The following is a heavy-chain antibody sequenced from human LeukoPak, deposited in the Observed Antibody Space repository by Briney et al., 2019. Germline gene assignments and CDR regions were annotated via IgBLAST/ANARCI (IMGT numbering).Heavy chain of an antibody. D-gene: IGHD5-18*01. Sequence: PGGTLRLSCAASGFPLGDYGMPWVRQAPGKGRELGSGIKWNGGSRAYADSVKGRFTVSRDNAKNSLYLQMNSLRAEDTAFYHCARRSNRYSYGSNFDYWGQGALVTVSS. CDR2: IKWNGGSR. J-gene: IGHJ4*02. CDR1: GFPLGDYG. CDR3: ARRSNRYSYGSNFDY. V-gene: IGHV3-20*01.